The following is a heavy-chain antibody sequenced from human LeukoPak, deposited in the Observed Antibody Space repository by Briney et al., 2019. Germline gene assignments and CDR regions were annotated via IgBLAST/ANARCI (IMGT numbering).Heavy chain of an antibody. Sequence: PSETLSLTCTVSGGSISSGSYYWGWIRQPPGKGLEWIGSIYYSGSTYYNPSLKSRVTISVDTSKNQFSLKLSSVTAADTAVYYCARDGDSAKMATTKYYYYYYGMDVWGQGTTVTVSS. V-gene: IGHV4-39*07. CDR1: GGSISSGSYY. J-gene: IGHJ6*02. CDR2: IYYSGST. D-gene: IGHD5-24*01. CDR3: ARDGDSAKMATTKYYYYYYGMDV.